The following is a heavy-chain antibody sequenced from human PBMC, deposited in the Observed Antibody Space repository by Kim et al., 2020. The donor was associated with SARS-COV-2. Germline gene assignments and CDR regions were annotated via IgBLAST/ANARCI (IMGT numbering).Heavy chain of an antibody. CDR3: ASEDFGSGINLKNNWFDP. V-gene: IGHV3-21*01. J-gene: IGHJ5*02. Sequence: GGSLRLSCAASGFTFSSYSMNWVRQAPGKGLEWVSSISSSSSYIYYADSVKGRFTISRDNAKNSLYLQRNSLRAEDTAVYYCASEDFGSGINLKNNWFDPSGHGALVTVSS. CDR2: ISSSSSYI. D-gene: IGHD3-10*01. CDR1: GFTFSSYS.